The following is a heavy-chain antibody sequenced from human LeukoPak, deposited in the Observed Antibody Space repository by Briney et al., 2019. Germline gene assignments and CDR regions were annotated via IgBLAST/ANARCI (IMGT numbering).Heavy chain of an antibody. CDR1: GYTFIGYS. CDR3: ARDKSIGWERYPPDY. J-gene: IGHJ4*01. CDR2: IDPDSGGT. D-gene: IGHD1-1*01. V-gene: IGHV1-2*02. Sequence: ASVKVSCKASGYTFIGYSIYWVRQAPGQGLEWMGRIDPDSGGTAYAQKFQDRVTVTSDTSINTVYMELSRLRSDDTAVYYCARDKSIGWERYPPDYWGQGTLVTVSS.